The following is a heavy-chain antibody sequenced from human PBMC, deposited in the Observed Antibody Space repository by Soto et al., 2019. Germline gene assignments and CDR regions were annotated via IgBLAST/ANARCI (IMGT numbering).Heavy chain of an antibody. CDR3: ARGRVTTVTTCWYFDF. D-gene: IGHD4-17*01. CDR2: IKSRTRST. Sequence: ASVKAPCRASGDTFTNYDSHWVRQAPGQELEWMGRIKSRTRSTSYAQELQGRVSLTRDTSTSTVYMDLSSLRSEDTAVYDCARGRVTTVTTCWYFDFWAQGSLVTGSS. J-gene: IGHJ4*02. CDR1: GDTFTNYD. V-gene: IGHV1-46*01.